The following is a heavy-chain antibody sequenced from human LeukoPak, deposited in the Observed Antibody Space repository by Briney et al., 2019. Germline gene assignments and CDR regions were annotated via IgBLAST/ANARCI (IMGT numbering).Heavy chain of an antibody. J-gene: IGHJ4*02. D-gene: IGHD2-15*01. V-gene: IGHV3-48*01. CDR2: ISNSGSTI. CDR3: ARGRGSCSGGTCYVDF. Sequence: GGSLRLSRAASGFTFSSYIMNWARQAPGKGLEWLSYISNSGSTIYYADSVKGRFSISRDNAKNSLWLQMSSLRAEDTAVYYCARGRGSCSGGTCYVDFWGQGTLVTVSS. CDR1: GFTFSSYI.